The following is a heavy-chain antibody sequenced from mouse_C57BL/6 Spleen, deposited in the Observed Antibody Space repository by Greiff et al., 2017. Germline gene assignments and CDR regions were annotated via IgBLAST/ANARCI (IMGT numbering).Heavy chain of an antibody. Sequence: DVKLVESGGGLVKPGGSLKLSCAASGFTFSDYGMHWVRQAPEKGLEWVSYISSGSSTIYYADTVKGRFPISRDNAKNTLFLQMTSLRSEDTAMYYCARTSTMITDFDVWGTGTTVTVSS. V-gene: IGHV5-17*01. CDR2: ISSGSSTI. J-gene: IGHJ1*03. CDR3: ARTSTMITDFDV. CDR1: GFTFSDYG. D-gene: IGHD2-4*01.